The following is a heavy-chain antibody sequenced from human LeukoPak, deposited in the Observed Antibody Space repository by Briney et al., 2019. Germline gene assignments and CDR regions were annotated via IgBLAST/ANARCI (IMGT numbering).Heavy chain of an antibody. J-gene: IGHJ3*02. CDR3: ARVVGDSSSWQVPGYAFDI. Sequence: PSETLSLTCTVSGYSISSGYYWGWIRQPPGKGLEWIGSIYYSGSTYYNPSLKSRVTISVDTSKNQFSLKLSSVTAADTAVYYCARVVGDSSSWQVPGYAFDIWGQGTMVTVSS. CDR2: IYYSGST. V-gene: IGHV4-38-2*02. D-gene: IGHD6-13*01. CDR1: GYSISSGYY.